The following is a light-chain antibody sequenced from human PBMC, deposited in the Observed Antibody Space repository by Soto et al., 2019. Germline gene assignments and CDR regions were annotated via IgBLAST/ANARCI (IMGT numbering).Light chain of an antibody. CDR2: NVY. V-gene: IGLV2-14*03. J-gene: IGLJ2*01. CDR1: SSDVGGYNF. Sequence: QSALTQPASVSGSPGQSITISCTGTSSDVGGYNFVSWYQQHPGKAPKLMLYNVYDRPSGISHRFSGSRSGNTASLTISGLQAEDEAHYYCNSYTSSSTLVFGGETNLTVL. CDR3: NSYTSSSTLV.